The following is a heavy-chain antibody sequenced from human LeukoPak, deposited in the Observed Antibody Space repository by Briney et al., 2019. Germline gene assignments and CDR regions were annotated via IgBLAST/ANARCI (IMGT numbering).Heavy chain of an antibody. Sequence: GGSLRLSCAASGFTFSSYSMNWVRQAPGKGLEWVSSISSSSTYIYYADSVKGRFTISRDNAKNSLYLQMYSLRAEDTAVYYCARADFWSGDDYWGQGTLVTVSS. J-gene: IGHJ4*02. V-gene: IGHV3-21*01. CDR3: ARADFWSGDDY. D-gene: IGHD3-3*01. CDR1: GFTFSSYS. CDR2: ISSSSTYI.